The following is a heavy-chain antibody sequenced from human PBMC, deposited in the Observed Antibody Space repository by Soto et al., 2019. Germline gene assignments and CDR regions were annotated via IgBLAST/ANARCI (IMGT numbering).Heavy chain of an antibody. J-gene: IGHJ4*01. CDR1: GFTFSNAW. D-gene: IGHD3-22*01. CDR2: IKSKTDGGTP. V-gene: IGHV3-15*07. CDR3: TIFSYCSIIVVRFYF. Sequence: PGGSLRLSCAASGFTFSNAWINWVRQAPGKGLEWVGRIKSKTDGGTPDYAAPVKGRFAISRDDSKNMVYLQMNSLKTEDTGIYYCTIFSYCSIIVVRFYFCGHGTLVIVSS.